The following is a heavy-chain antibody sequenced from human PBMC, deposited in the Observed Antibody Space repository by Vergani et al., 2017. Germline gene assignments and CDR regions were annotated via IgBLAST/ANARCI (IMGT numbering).Heavy chain of an antibody. CDR2: ISNSGNTI. J-gene: IGHJ3*02. D-gene: IGHD5-24*01. Sequence: QVQLVESGGGLVKPGGSLRLSCAASGFSFCDHYMTWIRQAPGKGLEWVSYISNSGNTIEYADSVKGRFSISRDNAKSSLFLQMDSLRAEDTAVYYCARDHRDDSNYPGTFDIWGQGSMVTVSS. V-gene: IGHV3-11*01. CDR1: GFSFCDHY. CDR3: ARDHRDDSNYPGTFDI.